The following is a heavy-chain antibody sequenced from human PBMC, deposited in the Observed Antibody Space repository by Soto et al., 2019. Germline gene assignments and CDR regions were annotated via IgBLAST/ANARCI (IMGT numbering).Heavy chain of an antibody. CDR1: GYTFTSYG. Sequence: QVQLVQSGAEVKKPGASVKVSCKASGYTFTSYGISWVRQAPGQGLEWMGWISAYNVNTNYAQKLQGRVTMTTDTSTSTAYMELRSLRSDDTAVYYCARAPSMTTVVTPSDYWGQGTLVTVSS. CDR2: ISAYNVNT. J-gene: IGHJ4*02. V-gene: IGHV1-18*01. CDR3: ARAPSMTTVVTPSDY. D-gene: IGHD4-17*01.